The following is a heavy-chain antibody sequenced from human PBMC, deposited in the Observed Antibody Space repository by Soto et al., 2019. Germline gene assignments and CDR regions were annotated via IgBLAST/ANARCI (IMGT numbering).Heavy chain of an antibody. D-gene: IGHD1-26*01. J-gene: IGHJ6*02. CDR1: GDSASSNSAA. Sequence: SQTLSLTCAISGDSASSNSAAWNWIRPSPSRGLEWLGRTYYRSKWYTDYAVSVKSRITINPDTNKNQFSLQLNSVTREDTAVYYCERFPRVGAARRYYYYAMDVWGQGTTVTVSS. CDR3: ERFPRVGAARRYYYYAMDV. CDR2: TYYRSKWYT. V-gene: IGHV6-1*01.